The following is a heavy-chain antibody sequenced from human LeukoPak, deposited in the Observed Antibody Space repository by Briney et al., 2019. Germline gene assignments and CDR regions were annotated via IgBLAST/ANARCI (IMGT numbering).Heavy chain of an antibody. CDR1: GFTLSGYN. Sequence: PGGSLRLSCEASGFTLSGYNMNWVRQAPGKGLEWVSYISISGDTIYYTDSVKGRFTISRDNAKNSLYLQMSSLRAEDTAVYYCARDKETATAQFDYWGQGTLVTVSS. CDR2: ISISGDTI. D-gene: IGHD5-24*01. V-gene: IGHV3-48*01. J-gene: IGHJ4*02. CDR3: ARDKETATAQFDY.